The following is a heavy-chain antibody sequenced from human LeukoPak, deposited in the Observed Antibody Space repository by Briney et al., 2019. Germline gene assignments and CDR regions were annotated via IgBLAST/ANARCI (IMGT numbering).Heavy chain of an antibody. CDR2: IKQGGSEK. D-gene: IGHD1-1*01. CDR1: GFSFIW. J-gene: IGHJ4*02. CDR3: ARDQARTTLDY. Sequence: GGSLRLSCAASGFSFIWMGWVRQAPGKGLEWVANIKQGGSEKYYVDSVKGRFTISRDNAKNSLYLQMNSLRAEDTAVYYCARDQARTTLDYWGQGTLVTVSS. V-gene: IGHV3-7*01.